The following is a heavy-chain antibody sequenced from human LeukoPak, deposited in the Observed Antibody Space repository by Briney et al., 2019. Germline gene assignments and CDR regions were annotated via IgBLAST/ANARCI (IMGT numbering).Heavy chain of an antibody. CDR1: GFSLSTSGMC. CDR3: ARTSYSSSSVFFDY. D-gene: IGHD6-6*01. J-gene: IGHJ4*02. CDR2: IDWDDDT. Sequence: ESGPALVKPTQTLTLTCTFSGFSLSTSGMCVSWIRQPPGKALGWLARIDWDDDTYYSTSLKTRLTISKDTSKNQVVLTMINMDPVDTATYYCARTSYSSSSVFFDYWGQGTLVTVSS. V-gene: IGHV2-70*11.